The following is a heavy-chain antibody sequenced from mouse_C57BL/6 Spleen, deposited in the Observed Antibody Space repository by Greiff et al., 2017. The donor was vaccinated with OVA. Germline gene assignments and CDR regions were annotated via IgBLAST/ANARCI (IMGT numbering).Heavy chain of an antibody. Sequence: VQLQQSGPELVKPGASVKISCKASGYTFTDYYMNWVKQSHGKSLEWIGDINPNNGGTSYNQKFKGKATLTVDTSSSTAYMELRSLTSEDSAVYYCARWAMDYWGQGTSVTVSS. CDR1: GYTFTDYY. J-gene: IGHJ4*01. V-gene: IGHV1-26*01. CDR2: INPNNGGT. CDR3: ARWAMDY.